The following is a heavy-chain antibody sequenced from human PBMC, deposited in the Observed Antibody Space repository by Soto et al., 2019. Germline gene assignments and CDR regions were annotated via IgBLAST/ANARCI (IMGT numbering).Heavy chain of an antibody. Sequence: PGGSLRLSCAASGFTFSSYAMSWVRQAPGKGLEWVSAISGSGGSTYYADSVKGRFTISRDNSKNTLYLQMNSLRAEDTAVYYCAKEEGFLDYHYYGMDVWGQGTTVTVSS. J-gene: IGHJ6*02. CDR1: GFTFSSYA. V-gene: IGHV3-23*01. D-gene: IGHD3-3*01. CDR2: ISGSGGST. CDR3: AKEEGFLDYHYYGMDV.